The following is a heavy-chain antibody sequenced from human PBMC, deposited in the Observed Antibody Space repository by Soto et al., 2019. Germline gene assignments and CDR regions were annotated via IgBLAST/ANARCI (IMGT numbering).Heavy chain of an antibody. V-gene: IGHV4-61*01. D-gene: IGHD3-10*01. J-gene: IGHJ6*02. CDR3: ARGVGFGYYYYHMDL. CDR1: GDSDTSVSDY. Sequence: SETLSLTCTVSGDSDTSVSDYWRWIRQPPGKWLEWIGYIYYSGSADYNPSLGSRVTISIDTSKNQFSLKLTSVTAADTAVYHCARGVGFGYYYYHMDLWGQGTTVT. CDR2: IYYSGSA.